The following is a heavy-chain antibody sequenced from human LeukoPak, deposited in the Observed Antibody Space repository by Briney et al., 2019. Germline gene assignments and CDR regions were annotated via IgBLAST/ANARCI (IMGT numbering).Heavy chain of an antibody. J-gene: IGHJ4*02. CDR1: GFTFNRFY. CDR3: VKDRSIAAPNNDFFDS. D-gene: IGHD6-6*01. Sequence: GGSLRLSCSASGFTFNRFYLRWVRQAPGKGLEFVSHISSNGATTYYADSVKGRLTISRDNSKNTLYLQMSSLRADDTAVYYCVKDRSIAAPNNDFFDSWGQGALVTVSS. V-gene: IGHV3-64D*06. CDR2: ISSNGATT.